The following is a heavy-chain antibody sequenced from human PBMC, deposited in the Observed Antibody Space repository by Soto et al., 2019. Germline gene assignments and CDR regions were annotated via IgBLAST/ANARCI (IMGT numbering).Heavy chain of an antibody. J-gene: IGHJ4*02. CDR2: IYYSGST. Sequence: QLQLQESGPGLVKPSETLSLTCTVSGGSISSSSYYWGWIRQPPGKGLEWIGSIYYSGSTYYNPSLKSRVTISVDTSKNQFALKLSSVTAADTAVYYCARFAPVAHGYWGQGTLVTVSS. V-gene: IGHV4-39*01. CDR3: ARFAPVAHGY. CDR1: GGSISSSSYY. D-gene: IGHD5-12*01.